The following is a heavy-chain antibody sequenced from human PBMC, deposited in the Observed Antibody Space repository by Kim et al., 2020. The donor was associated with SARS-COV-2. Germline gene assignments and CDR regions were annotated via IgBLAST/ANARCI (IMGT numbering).Heavy chain of an antibody. V-gene: IGHV4-59*01. D-gene: IGHD3-3*01. CDR3: ARDRPNITIFGVVPDAFDI. Sequence: SRVTISVDTSKNQFSLKLSSVTAADTAVYYCARDRPNITIFGVVPDAFDIWGQGTMVTVSS. J-gene: IGHJ3*02.